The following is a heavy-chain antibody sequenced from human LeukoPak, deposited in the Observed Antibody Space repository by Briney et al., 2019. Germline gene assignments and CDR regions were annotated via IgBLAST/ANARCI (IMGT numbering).Heavy chain of an antibody. CDR1: GFSFSSYD. CDR2: IRYDGNNK. V-gene: IGHV3-30*02. CDR3: ANGAPFYDSTIDAFDM. J-gene: IGHJ3*02. Sequence: GGSLRLSCAASGFSFSSYDMHWVRQAPGKGLVWVRFIRYDGNNKFYADFVKGRFTISRDNSKNTLYLQMNSLRLEDTAVYYCANGAPFYDSTIDAFDMWGQGTMVTVSS. D-gene: IGHD2/OR15-2a*01.